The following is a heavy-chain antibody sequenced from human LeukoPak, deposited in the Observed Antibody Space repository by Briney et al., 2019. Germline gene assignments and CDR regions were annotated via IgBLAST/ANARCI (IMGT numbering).Heavy chain of an antibody. CDR1: GFTFSTYA. CDR3: ARDGITPPGIFNFDY. V-gene: IGHV3-30-3*01. Sequence: GGSLRLSCAASGFTFSTYALHWVRQAPGKGLEWVAAIKYDGSKTHYADSVKGRFTISRDNSKDTLYLQMNSLRADDAAVYYCARDGITPPGIFNFDYWGQGTLVTVSS. J-gene: IGHJ4*02. CDR2: IKYDGSKT. D-gene: IGHD2-21*01.